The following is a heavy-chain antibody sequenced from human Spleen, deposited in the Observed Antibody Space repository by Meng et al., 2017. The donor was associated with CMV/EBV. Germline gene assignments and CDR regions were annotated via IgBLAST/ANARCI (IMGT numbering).Heavy chain of an antibody. J-gene: IGHJ3*02. D-gene: IGHD1-26*01. Sequence: GESLKISCVASGFPFGTYAMSWVRQAPGKGLEWVSAISAGGRNTHYADSVKGRFTISRDNAKKSLYLQMSSLRPEDTAVYYCARELSIGVTLATIITPNVFHIWGQGTMVTVSS. V-gene: IGHV3-23*01. CDR3: ARELSIGVTLATIITPNVFHI. CDR2: ISAGGRNT. CDR1: GFPFGTYA.